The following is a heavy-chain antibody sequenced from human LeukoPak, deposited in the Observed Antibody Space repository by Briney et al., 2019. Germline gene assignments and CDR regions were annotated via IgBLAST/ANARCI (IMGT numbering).Heavy chain of an antibody. J-gene: IGHJ4*02. Sequence: ASVKVSCKASGFTFTSSAVQWVRQARGQRLEWIGWIVVGSGNTNYAQKFQERVTITRDMSTSTAYMELSSLRSEDTAVYYCAAGFNWGVVIIGDVFYGFDYWGQGTLVTVSS. CDR2: IVVGSGNT. CDR3: AAGFNWGVVIIGDVFYGFDY. D-gene: IGHD3-3*01. CDR1: GFTFTSSA. V-gene: IGHV1-58*01.